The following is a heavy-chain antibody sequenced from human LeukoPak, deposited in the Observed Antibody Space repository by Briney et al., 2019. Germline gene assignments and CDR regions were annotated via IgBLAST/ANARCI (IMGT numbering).Heavy chain of an antibody. CDR3: ARDQRRYSSSSAGVDY. V-gene: IGHV3-21*01. J-gene: IGHJ4*02. CDR2: ISSSSSYI. CDR1: GFTFSSYS. Sequence: GGSLRLSCAASGFTFSSYSMNWVRQAPGKGLEGVSSISSSSSYIYYADSVKGRFTISRDNAKNSLYLQMNSLRAEDTAVYYCARDQRRYSSSSAGVDYWGQGTLVTVSS. D-gene: IGHD6-6*01.